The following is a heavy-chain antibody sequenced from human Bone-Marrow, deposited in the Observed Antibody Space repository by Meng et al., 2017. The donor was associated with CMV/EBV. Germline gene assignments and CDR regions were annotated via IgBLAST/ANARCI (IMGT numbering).Heavy chain of an antibody. CDR1: GFTFSSYS. CDR3: AREPDCATTTCFETGY. CDR2: ISSGSSYI. D-gene: IGHD1-26*01. V-gene: IGHV3-21*01. J-gene: IGHJ4*02. Sequence: GESLKISCAASGFTFSSYSMTWVRQAPGKGLEWVSSISSGSSYIYYADSVKGRFTISRDNANNSLYLQMNSLRAEDTAVYYCAREPDCATTTCFETGYWGQGTLVTVSS.